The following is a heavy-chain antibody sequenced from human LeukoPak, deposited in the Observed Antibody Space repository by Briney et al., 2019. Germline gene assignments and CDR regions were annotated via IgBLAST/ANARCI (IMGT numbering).Heavy chain of an antibody. CDR3: ATQGRVGDNYVDY. V-gene: IGHV3-11*03. J-gene: IGHJ4*02. CDR1: GFSFSGNY. Sequence: GGSLRLSCAASGFSFSGNYMIWLRQAPGKGLEWVSYISSSSSYTNYADSVKGRFTISRDNAKNSLYLQMNSLRAEDTAVYYCATQGRVGDNYVDYWGQGTLVTVSS. D-gene: IGHD5-24*01. CDR2: ISSSSSYT.